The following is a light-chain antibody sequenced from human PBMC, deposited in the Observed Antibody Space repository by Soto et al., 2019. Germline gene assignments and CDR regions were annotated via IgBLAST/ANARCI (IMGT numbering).Light chain of an antibody. Sequence: EIVMTQSPATLSVSPGERATLSCRASQSVGSNLAWFQQRPGQAPRLLIYGASTRAAAIPVRFSGSGSGTEFALTISSLQSEDLALYFCQQYDNWPPITFGPGTKVDI. CDR2: GAS. V-gene: IGKV3-15*01. CDR1: QSVGSN. CDR3: QQYDNWPPIT. J-gene: IGKJ3*01.